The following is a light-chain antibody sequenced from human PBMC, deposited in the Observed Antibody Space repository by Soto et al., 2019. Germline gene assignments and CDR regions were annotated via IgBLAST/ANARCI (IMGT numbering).Light chain of an antibody. CDR1: QSVSSW. J-gene: IGKJ1*01. Sequence: TQPPGSLSLSPGERATLPCRASQSVSSWLAWYQQKPGKAPKLLMYKASSLESGVPSRFSGSGSGTEFTLTISSLQPDDFEVYYCQQYNNWPRTFGQGTKVDIK. CDR2: KAS. V-gene: IGKV1-5*03. CDR3: QQYNNWPRT.